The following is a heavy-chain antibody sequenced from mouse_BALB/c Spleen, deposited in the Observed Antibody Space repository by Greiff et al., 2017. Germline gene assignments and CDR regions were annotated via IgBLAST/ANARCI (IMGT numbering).Heavy chain of an antibody. D-gene: IGHD1-2*01. Sequence: VQLKESGPSLVKPSQTLSLTCSVTGDSITSGYWNWIRKFPGNKLEYMGYISYSGSTYYNPSLKSRISITRDTSKNQYYLQLNSVTTEDTATYYCAGVRRRDWYFDVWGAGTTVTVSS. CDR1: GDSITSGY. J-gene: IGHJ1*01. CDR3: AGVRRRDWYFDV. V-gene: IGHV3-8*02. CDR2: ISYSGST.